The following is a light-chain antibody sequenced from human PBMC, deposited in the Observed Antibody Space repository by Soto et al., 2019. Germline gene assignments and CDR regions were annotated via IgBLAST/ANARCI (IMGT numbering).Light chain of an antibody. V-gene: IGLV1-51*01. Sequence: SVLTQPPSVSAAPGQKVTISCSGSSSNIGSNSVSWYQQLPGTAPKLLIYDNNKRPSGIPDRFSGSNSGTSATLGITGLPTGDDADYYCGTWDSSLSVVVIGGGTKLTVL. CDR2: DNN. CDR1: SSNIGSNS. J-gene: IGLJ2*01. CDR3: GTWDSSLSVVV.